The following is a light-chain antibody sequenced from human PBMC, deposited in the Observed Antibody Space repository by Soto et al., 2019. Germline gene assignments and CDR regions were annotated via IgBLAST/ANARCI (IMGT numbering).Light chain of an antibody. CDR3: GADHGSESNFVS. V-gene: IGLV9-49*01. Sequence: QLVLTQPPSASASLGASVTLTCTLSSGYSNYKVDWYQQRPGKGPRFVMRVGTGGSVGSKGDGIPDRFSVLGSGLNRYLTIKNIQDEDESDYHCGADHGSESNFVSFGGGTKLTVL. CDR2: VGTGGSVG. J-gene: IGLJ2*01. CDR1: SGYSNYK.